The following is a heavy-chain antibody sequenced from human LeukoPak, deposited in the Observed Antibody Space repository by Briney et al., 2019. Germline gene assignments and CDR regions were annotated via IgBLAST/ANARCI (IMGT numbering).Heavy chain of an antibody. CDR3: AKGKVNHDGALDA. V-gene: IGHV3-20*04. J-gene: IGHJ3*01. D-gene: IGHD2-21*01. CDR2: INWNGGST. Sequence: PGGSLRLSCAASGFTFDDYGMSWVRQAPGKGLEWVSGINWNGGSTGYADSVKGRFTISRDNAKNSLYLQMNSLRAEDTAVYYCAKGKVNHDGALDAWGQGTLVTVSS. CDR1: GFTFDDYG.